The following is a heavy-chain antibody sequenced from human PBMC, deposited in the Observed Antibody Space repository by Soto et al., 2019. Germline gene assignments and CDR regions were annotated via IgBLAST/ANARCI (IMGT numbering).Heavy chain of an antibody. CDR2: IYPGDSDT. D-gene: IGHD3-16*01. CDR1: GYRFTGHW. J-gene: IGHJ4*01. Sequence: GESLKISCKTSGYRFTGHWTAWVRQVPGKGLERVGIIYPGDSDTRYSPSFQGQVTISADKSINTAYLQWSSLKASDTAMYYCARVLGYYFDYWGQGTLVTSPQ. CDR3: ARVLGYYFDY. V-gene: IGHV5-51*01.